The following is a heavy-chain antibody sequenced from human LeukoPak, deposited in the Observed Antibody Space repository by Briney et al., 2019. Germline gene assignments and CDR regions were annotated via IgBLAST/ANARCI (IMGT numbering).Heavy chain of an antibody. CDR3: ASDDSPYSGSSWYFAL. CDR1: GGSISSGGYY. Sequence: SETLSLTCTVSGGSISSGGYYWSWIRQHPGKGLEWIGYMYYTGSTYYNPSLKSRVIISVDTSKNQFSLQLSSVTAADTAVYYCASDDSPYSGSSWYFALWGRGTLVTVSS. J-gene: IGHJ2*01. D-gene: IGHD1-26*01. V-gene: IGHV4-31*03. CDR2: MYYTGST.